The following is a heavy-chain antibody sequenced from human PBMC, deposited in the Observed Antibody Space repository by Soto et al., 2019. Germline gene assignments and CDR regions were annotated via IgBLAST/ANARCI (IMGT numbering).Heavy chain of an antibody. D-gene: IGHD4-17*01. CDR2: IWDDGSNK. Sequence: QVQLVESGGGVVQPGRSLRLSCAASGFTFSSYGMHWVRQAPGKGLEWVAVIWDDGSNKYYADSVKGRFTISRDNSKNTLYLQMNSLRAEDTAVYYCAREVYGDYAYDYWGQGTLVTVSS. V-gene: IGHV3-33*01. J-gene: IGHJ4*02. CDR3: AREVYGDYAYDY. CDR1: GFTFSSYG.